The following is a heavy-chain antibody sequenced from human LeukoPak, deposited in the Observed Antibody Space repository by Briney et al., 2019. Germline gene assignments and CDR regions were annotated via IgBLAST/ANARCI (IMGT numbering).Heavy chain of an antibody. CDR3: TRDRVVRGTGALDSSGYYWSFDY. D-gene: IGHD3-22*01. Sequence: GGSLRLSCSASGFTFSRYAMSWVRQAPGKGLEWVGFIRSKAYGGTTEYAASVKGRFTISRDDSKSIAYLQMNSLKTEDTAVYYCTRDRVVRGTGALDSSGYYWSFDYWGQGTLVTVSS. CDR1: GFTFSRYA. CDR2: IRSKAYGGTT. J-gene: IGHJ4*02. V-gene: IGHV3-49*04.